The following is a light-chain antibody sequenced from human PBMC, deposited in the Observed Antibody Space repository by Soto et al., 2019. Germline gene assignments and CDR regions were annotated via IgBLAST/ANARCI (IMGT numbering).Light chain of an antibody. J-gene: IGLJ1*01. Sequence: QSALAHPASVSWSPGQSITISCTGTSSDVGAYNYDSWYQQYPGEAPKVIIYDVSHRPAGVSNRFSGSKSGNTASLTISGLQTQDEADYYCSSYTSATTYVFGTGTKVTVL. CDR1: SSDVGAYNY. CDR2: DVS. CDR3: SSYTSATTYV. V-gene: IGLV2-14*01.